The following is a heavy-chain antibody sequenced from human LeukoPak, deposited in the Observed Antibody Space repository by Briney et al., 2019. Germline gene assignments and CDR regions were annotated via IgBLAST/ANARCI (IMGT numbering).Heavy chain of an antibody. CDR3: ARGFLRSSFDY. CDR2: IYYSGST. D-gene: IGHD3-3*01. V-gene: IGHV4-39*07. Sequence: SETLSLTCTVSGGSISSSSYYWGWIRQPPGKGLEWIGSIYYSGSTYYNPSLKSRVTISVDTSKNQFSLKLSSVTAADTAVYYCARGFLRSSFDYWGQGTLVTVSS. CDR1: GGSISSSSYY. J-gene: IGHJ4*02.